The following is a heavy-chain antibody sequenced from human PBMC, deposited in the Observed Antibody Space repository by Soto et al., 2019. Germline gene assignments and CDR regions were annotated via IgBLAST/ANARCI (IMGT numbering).Heavy chain of an antibody. CDR3: ARGSAAGTKSPSDY. CDR1: GGSISGYY. V-gene: IGHV4-59*01. Sequence: VQLQESGPGLVKPSETLSLTCTVSGGSISGYYWSWIRQSPDKGLEWIGYIHYSGSTNYNPSLKSRVTISVDTSKNQLSLKLSSVTAADTAVYYCARGSAAGTKSPSDYWGQGTLVTVSS. D-gene: IGHD6-13*01. CDR2: IHYSGST. J-gene: IGHJ4*02.